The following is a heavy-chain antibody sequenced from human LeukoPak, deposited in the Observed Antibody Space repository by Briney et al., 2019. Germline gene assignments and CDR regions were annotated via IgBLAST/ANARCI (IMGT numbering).Heavy chain of an antibody. CDR3: ARHGDCSGGSCYSPYYGMDV. Sequence: GESLKISCKGSGYSFTSYWIGWVRQMPGKGLEWMGIIYPGDSDTRYSPSFQGQVTISADKSISTAYLQWSSLKASDTAMYYCARHGDCSGGSCYSPYYGMDVWGQGTTVTVSS. V-gene: IGHV5-51*01. CDR1: GYSFTSYW. D-gene: IGHD2-15*01. J-gene: IGHJ6*02. CDR2: IYPGDSDT.